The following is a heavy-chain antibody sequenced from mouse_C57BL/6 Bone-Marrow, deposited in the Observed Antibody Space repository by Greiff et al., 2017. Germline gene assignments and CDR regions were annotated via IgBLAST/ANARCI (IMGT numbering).Heavy chain of an antibody. Sequence: QVQLKQPGAELVKPGASVKLSCKASGYTFTSYWMHWVKQRPGQGLEWIGMIHPNSGSTNYNEKFKSKATLTVDKSSSTAYMQLSSLTSEDSAVYYFAREGTMGTTRGAWFAYWGQGTLVTVSA. CDR1: GYTFTSYW. D-gene: IGHD2-14*01. J-gene: IGHJ3*01. CDR2: IHPNSGST. V-gene: IGHV1-64*01. CDR3: AREGTMGTTRGAWFAY.